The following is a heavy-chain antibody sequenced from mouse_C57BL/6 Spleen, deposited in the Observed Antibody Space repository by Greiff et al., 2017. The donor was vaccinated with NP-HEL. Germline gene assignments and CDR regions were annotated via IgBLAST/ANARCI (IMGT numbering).Heavy chain of an antibody. CDR1: GFTFSSYA. CDR2: ISDGGSYT. Sequence: EVMLVESGGGLVKPGGSLKLSCAASGFTFSSYAMSWVRQTPEKRLEWVATISDGGSYTYYPDNVKGRFTISRDNAKNNLYLQMSHLKSEDTAMYYCAREGDGYDRAWFAYWGQGTLVTVSA. D-gene: IGHD2-2*01. V-gene: IGHV5-4*01. J-gene: IGHJ3*01. CDR3: AREGDGYDRAWFAY.